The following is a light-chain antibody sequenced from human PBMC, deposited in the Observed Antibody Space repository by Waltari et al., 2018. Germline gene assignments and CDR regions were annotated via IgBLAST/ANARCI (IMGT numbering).Light chain of an antibody. CDR3: SSYAGSNTYVL. Sequence: QSALTQPPSASGSPGQSVTISCTGTSSDVGGYNYVSWYQQHPGKVPKLVIFEVSKRPSGGPARFSGSRSGNTASLTVSGLQAEDEADYYCSSYAGSNTYVLFGGGTKLTVL. J-gene: IGLJ2*01. CDR1: SSDVGGYNY. CDR2: EVS. V-gene: IGLV2-8*01.